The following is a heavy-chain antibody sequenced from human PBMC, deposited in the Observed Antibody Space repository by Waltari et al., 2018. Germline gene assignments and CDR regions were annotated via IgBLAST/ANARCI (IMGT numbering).Heavy chain of an antibody. CDR3: PIDLLVVVSGY. CDR2: IKQDGSEK. Sequence: EVQLVESGGGLVPPGGSLRLSCAASGFTVSSYWMGWVRQAPGKGLEWVANIKQDGSEKYYVDSVKGRFTISRDNAKNSLYLQMNSLRAEDTAVYYCPIDLLVVVSGYWGQGTLVTVSS. CDR1: GFTVSSYW. D-gene: IGHD3-22*01. J-gene: IGHJ4*02. V-gene: IGHV3-7*01.